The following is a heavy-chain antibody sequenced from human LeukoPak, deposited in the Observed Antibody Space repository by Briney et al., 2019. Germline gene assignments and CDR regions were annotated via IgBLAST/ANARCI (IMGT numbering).Heavy chain of an antibody. J-gene: IGHJ3*02. CDR2: IYYSGTT. V-gene: IGHV4-39*07. Sequence: PSQTLSLTCDVSGDSISSSSDYWGWFRQPPGKGLEWIGSIYYSGTTYYNPSLKSRVTISVDTSKNQFSLKLSSVTAADTAVYYCASEIRMVRGVKTDFDIWGQGTMVTVSS. D-gene: IGHD3-10*01. CDR3: ASEIRMVRGVKTDFDI. CDR1: GDSISSSSDY.